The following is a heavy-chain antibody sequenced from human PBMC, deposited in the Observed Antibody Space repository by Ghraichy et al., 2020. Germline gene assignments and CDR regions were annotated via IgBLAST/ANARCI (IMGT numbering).Heavy chain of an antibody. CDR1: SAYW. J-gene: IGHJ5*02. Sequence: SAYWMNWVRQAPGKGLVWVSRIKNDGSTIYYADSVKGRSTISRDNAKNTLYLQMNSLRAEDTAVYYCARSDWFDPWGQGTLVTVSS. CDR2: IKNDGSTI. V-gene: IGHV3-74*01. CDR3: ARSDWFDP.